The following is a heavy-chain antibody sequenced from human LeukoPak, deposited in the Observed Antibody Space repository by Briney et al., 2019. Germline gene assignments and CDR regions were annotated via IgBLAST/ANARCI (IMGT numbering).Heavy chain of an antibody. V-gene: IGHV3-21*01. Sequence: KPGGSLRLSCAASGFNFSSYSMNWVRQAPGKGLEWVSSISSSSSFRYYADSVKGRFTISRDNAKNSLYLQMNSLRAEDTAVYYCARESSGHFYWGQGTLVTVSS. CDR1: GFNFSSYS. CDR2: ISSSSSFR. D-gene: IGHD3-22*01. J-gene: IGHJ4*02. CDR3: ARESSGHFY.